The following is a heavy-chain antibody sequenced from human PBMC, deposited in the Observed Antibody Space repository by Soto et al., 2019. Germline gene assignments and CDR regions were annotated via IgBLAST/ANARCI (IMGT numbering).Heavy chain of an antibody. CDR2: ISVSGGST. CDR3: AKEYSSAVFSNDAFDI. J-gene: IGHJ3*02. V-gene: IGHV3-23*01. CDR1: GFTFNSYA. Sequence: EVQLLESGGGLVQPGGSLRLSCAASGFTFNSYAMTWVRQAPGKGLEWVSAISVSGGSTYYADSVKGRFTISRDNSKNTLYLQMNSLRAEDTAVYYCAKEYSSAVFSNDAFDIWGQETMVTVSS. D-gene: IGHD6-25*01.